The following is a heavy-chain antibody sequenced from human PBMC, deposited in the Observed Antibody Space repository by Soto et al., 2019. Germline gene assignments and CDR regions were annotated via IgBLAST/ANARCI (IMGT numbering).Heavy chain of an antibody. CDR3: ARARYYYYGMDV. J-gene: IGHJ6*02. Sequence: PGGSLRLSCAASGFTFSDYYMSWIRQAPGKGLEWVSYISSSSSYTNYADSVKGRFTISGDNAKNSLYLQMNSLRAEDTAVYYCARARYYYYGMDVWGQGTTVTVSS. CDR2: ISSSSSYT. CDR1: GFTFSDYY. V-gene: IGHV3-11*06.